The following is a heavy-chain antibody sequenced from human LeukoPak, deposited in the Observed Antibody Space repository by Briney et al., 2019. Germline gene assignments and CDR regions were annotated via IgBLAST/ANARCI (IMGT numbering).Heavy chain of an antibody. Sequence: GGSLRLSCEASGFTFSAYAMTWVRQAPGKGLEWVSSIGSDGKTHYSESVKGRFAISRDNSKSMLFLQLNRLRAEDTALYYCARGLSVIRGDAFDIWGQGTMVTVSS. CDR2: IGSDGKT. D-gene: IGHD3-22*01. V-gene: IGHV3-23*01. CDR3: ARGLSVIRGDAFDI. J-gene: IGHJ3*02. CDR1: GFTFSAYA.